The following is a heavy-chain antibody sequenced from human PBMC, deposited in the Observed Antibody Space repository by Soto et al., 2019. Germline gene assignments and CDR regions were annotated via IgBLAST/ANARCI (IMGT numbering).Heavy chain of an antibody. CDR1: GGTFSSYA. CDR2: IIPIFGTA. D-gene: IGHD4-4*01. J-gene: IGHJ4*02. Sequence: QVQLVQSGAEVKKPGSSVKVSCKASGGTFSSYAISWVRQAPGQGLEWMGGIIPIFGTANYAQKFQGRVTITADKSTSTAYMELSSLRSEDTDVYYCARKGLGYSNPYLFDYWGQGTLVTVSS. CDR3: ARKGLGYSNPYLFDY. V-gene: IGHV1-69*06.